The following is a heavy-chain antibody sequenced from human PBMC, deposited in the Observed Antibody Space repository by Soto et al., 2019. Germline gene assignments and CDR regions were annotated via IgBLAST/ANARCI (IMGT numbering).Heavy chain of an antibody. CDR3: ASESLRITVDGDAIDY. CDR1: DGSISSSSYY. D-gene: IGHD4-4*01. CDR2: IYYSGST. V-gene: IGHV4-39*01. Sequence: NPSETLSLTCTVPDGSISSSSYYWGWIRQPPGKGLEWIGSIYYSGSTYYNPSLKSRVTISVDTSKNQFSLKLSSVTAADTAVYYCASESLRITVDGDAIDYWGQGTLVTVSS. J-gene: IGHJ4*02.